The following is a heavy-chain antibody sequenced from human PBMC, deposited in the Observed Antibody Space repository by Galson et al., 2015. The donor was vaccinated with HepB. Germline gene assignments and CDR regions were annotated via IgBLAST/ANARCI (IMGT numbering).Heavy chain of an antibody. V-gene: IGHV3-33*01. D-gene: IGHD4-11*01. CDR3: ARELYSNSTYYYGMDV. J-gene: IGHJ6*02. CDR2: IWYDGSNK. CDR1: GFTFSSYG. Sequence: SLRLSCAASGFTFSSYGMHWVRQAPGKGLEWVAVIWYDGSNKYYADSVKGRFTISRDNSKNTLYLQMNSLRAEDTAVYYCARELYSNSTYYYGMDVWGQGTTVTVSS.